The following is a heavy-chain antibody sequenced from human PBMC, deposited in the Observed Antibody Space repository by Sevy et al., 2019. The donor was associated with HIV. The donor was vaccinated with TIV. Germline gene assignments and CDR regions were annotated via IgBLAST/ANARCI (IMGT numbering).Heavy chain of an antibody. CDR1: GFTFEDSA. Sequence: SLRLSCAASGFTFEDSAMHWVRQAPGKGLEWVSGISWNSATRGYADSVKGRFTISRDNAKNSLYLQMNSLRTEDTALYYCAKDTSRVVAGTGYFDYWGQGTLVTVSS. D-gene: IGHD6-19*01. CDR3: AKDTSRVVAGTGYFDY. V-gene: IGHV3-9*01. J-gene: IGHJ4*02. CDR2: ISWNSATR.